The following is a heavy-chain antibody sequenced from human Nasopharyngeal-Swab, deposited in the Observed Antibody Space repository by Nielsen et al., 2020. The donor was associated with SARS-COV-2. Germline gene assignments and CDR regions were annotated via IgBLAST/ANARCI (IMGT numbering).Heavy chain of an antibody. D-gene: IGHD6-19*01. Sequence: GESLKISCVASGFTFSGYTMNWVRQAPGKGLEWVGRMKSESDGGTTDYAAPVKGRFSISRDDSRNTLYLQMNSLKTEDTAVYYCTSGGSTGWYFTAFDMWGQGTMVTVSS. CDR3: TSGGSTGWYFTAFDM. V-gene: IGHV3-15*01. CDR1: GFTFSGYT. CDR2: MKSESDGGTT. J-gene: IGHJ3*02.